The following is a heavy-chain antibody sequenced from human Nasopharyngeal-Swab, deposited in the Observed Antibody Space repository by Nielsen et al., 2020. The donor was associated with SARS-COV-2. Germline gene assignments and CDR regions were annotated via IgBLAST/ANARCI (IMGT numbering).Heavy chain of an antibody. CDR3: ARAGDYGGNHDFDY. J-gene: IGHJ4*02. Sequence: SETLSLTCAVYGGSFSDYYWSWIRQPPGKGLEWIGYIYYSGSTNYNPSLKSRVTISVDTSKNQFSLKLSSVTAADTAVYYCARAGDYGGNHDFDYWGQGTLVTVSS. D-gene: IGHD4-23*01. V-gene: IGHV4-59*13. CDR2: IYYSGST. CDR1: GGSFSDYY.